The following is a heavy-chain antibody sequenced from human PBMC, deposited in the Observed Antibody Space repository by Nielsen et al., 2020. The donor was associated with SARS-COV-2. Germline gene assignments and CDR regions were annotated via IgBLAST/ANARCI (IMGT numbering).Heavy chain of an antibody. CDR1: GNTFTGYY. V-gene: IGHV1-2*06. CDR3: ARTYYYDSSGYYYDY. Sequence: ASVKVSCKASGNTFTGYYMHWVRQAPGQGLEWMGRINPNSGGTNYAQKFQGRVTMTEDTSTDTAHMELSSLRSEDTAVYYCARTYYYDSSGYYYDYWSQGTLVTVSS. CDR2: INPNSGGT. J-gene: IGHJ4*02. D-gene: IGHD3-22*01.